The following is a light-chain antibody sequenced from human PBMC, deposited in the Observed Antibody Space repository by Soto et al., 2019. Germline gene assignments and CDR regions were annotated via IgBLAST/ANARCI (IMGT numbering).Light chain of an antibody. CDR3: QQYSAWPLT. CDR1: QGVSSF. Sequence: EIVMTQSPATLSVSPGERATLSCWASQGVSSFLAWYQQRPGQAPRLLIYGASTRATGIPARFSGSGSGTEFILTISSLQSEDFAVYYCQQYSAWPLTFGGGTKVEIK. V-gene: IGKV3-15*01. CDR2: GAS. J-gene: IGKJ4*01.